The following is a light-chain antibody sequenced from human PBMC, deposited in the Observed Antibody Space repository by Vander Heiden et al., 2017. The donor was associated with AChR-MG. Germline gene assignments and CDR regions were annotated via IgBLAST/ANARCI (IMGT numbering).Light chain of an antibody. V-gene: IGLV2-11*01. Sequence: QSALTQPRAVSGSPGQSVTISCTGTSSDGGHFNYVSWYQQHPGKAPKLMIYDVSQRPSGVPDRFFGSKSGNTASLTISGLQAEDEADYYGSSYTTSDTRVFGGGTSLTVL. J-gene: IGLJ3*02. CDR3: SSYTTSDTRV. CDR2: DVS. CDR1: SSDGGHFNY.